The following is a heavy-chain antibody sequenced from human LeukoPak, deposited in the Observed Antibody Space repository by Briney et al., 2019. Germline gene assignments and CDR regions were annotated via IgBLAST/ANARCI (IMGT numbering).Heavy chain of an antibody. D-gene: IGHD6-19*01. J-gene: IGHJ4*02. CDR1: GFTFSSYA. Sequence: GGSLRLSCAASGFTFSSYAMHWVRQAPGKGLEWVAVISYDGSNKYYADSVKGRFTISRDNSKNTLYLQMNSLRAEDTAVYYCARSSSGWYYFDYWGQGTLVTVSS. CDR3: ARSSSGWYYFDY. CDR2: ISYDGSNK. V-gene: IGHV3-30-3*01.